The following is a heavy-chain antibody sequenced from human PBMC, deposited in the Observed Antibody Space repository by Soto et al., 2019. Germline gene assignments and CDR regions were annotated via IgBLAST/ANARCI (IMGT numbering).Heavy chain of an antibody. CDR3: ARCRDSGYDQYYFDY. CDR2: IIPIFGTA. V-gene: IGHV1-69*01. Sequence: QVQLVQSGAEVKKPGSSVKVSCKASGGTFSSYAISWVPQAPGQGLEWMGGIIPIFGTANYAQKFQGRVTITADESTSTAYMELSSLRSEDTAVYYCARCRDSGYDQYYFDYWGQGTLVTVSS. J-gene: IGHJ4*02. D-gene: IGHD5-12*01. CDR1: GGTFSSYA.